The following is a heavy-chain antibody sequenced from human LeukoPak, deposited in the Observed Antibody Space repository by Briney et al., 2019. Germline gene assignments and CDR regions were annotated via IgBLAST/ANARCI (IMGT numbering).Heavy chain of an antibody. J-gene: IGHJ4*02. CDR3: ASWKRITIFGVARSGVLDY. Sequence: SETLSLTCAGYGGSFSGYYWSWIRQPPGKGLEWIGEINHSGSTNYNPSLKSRVTISVDTSKNQFSLKLSSVTAADTAVYYCASWKRITIFGVARSGVLDYWGQGTLVTVSS. D-gene: IGHD3-3*01. CDR1: GGSFSGYY. V-gene: IGHV4-34*01. CDR2: INHSGST.